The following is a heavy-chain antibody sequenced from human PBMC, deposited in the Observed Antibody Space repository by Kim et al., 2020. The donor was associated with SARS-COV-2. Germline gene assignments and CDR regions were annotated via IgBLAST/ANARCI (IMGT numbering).Heavy chain of an antibody. D-gene: IGHD6-13*01. CDR2: INTNTGNP. J-gene: IGHJ4*02. CDR1: GYTFTSYA. V-gene: IGHV7-4-1*02. CDR3: ARTGYSSSWYVLGCFY. Sequence: ASVKVSCKASGYTFTSYAMNWVRQAPGQGLEWMGWINTNTGNPTYAQGFTGRFVFSLDTSVSTAYLQISSLKAEDTAVYYCARTGYSSSWYVLGCFYWGQGTLVTVSS.